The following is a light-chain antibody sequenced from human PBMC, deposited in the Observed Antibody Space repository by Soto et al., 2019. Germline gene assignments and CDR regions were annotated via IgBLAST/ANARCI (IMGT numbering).Light chain of an antibody. Sequence: SYELTQPPSVSVSPGQTASITCSGDKLGDKYTCWYQQKPGQSPVLVIYQHSQRPSGIPERFSGSNSGNTATLTISGTQAMDEADYYCQAWDSSTDVVFRGGTKLTVL. V-gene: IGLV3-1*01. CDR3: QAWDSSTDVV. J-gene: IGLJ2*01. CDR2: QHS. CDR1: KLGDKY.